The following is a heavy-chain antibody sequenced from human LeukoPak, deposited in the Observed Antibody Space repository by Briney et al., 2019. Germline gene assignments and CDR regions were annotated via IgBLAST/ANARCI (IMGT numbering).Heavy chain of an antibody. CDR2: IWHDGTNK. J-gene: IGHJ4*02. V-gene: IGHV3-33*08. Sequence: GGSLRLSCAASGFTFSDYWMSWVRQAPGKGLEWVAVIWHDGTNKYYADSVKGRFTISRDNSDDTLFLQMNSLRAEDTAVYYCARAVGPFDYWGQGTLVTVSS. CDR1: GFTFSDYW. CDR3: ARAVGPFDY.